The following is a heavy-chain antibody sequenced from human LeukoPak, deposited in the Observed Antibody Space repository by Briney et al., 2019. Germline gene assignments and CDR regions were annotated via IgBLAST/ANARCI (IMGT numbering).Heavy chain of an antibody. CDR2: INRSGYT. Sequence: KTSETLSLTCGGFGGSFSNYCWSWIRQPPGKGLEWIAEINRSGYTYYNPSLRSRVSVSADTSTNQFSLKATSLTAADTAVYYCARSGLTTVSYLDWGQGTLVTVSS. CDR1: GGSFSNYC. D-gene: IGHD4-11*01. J-gene: IGHJ4*02. V-gene: IGHV4-34*01. CDR3: ARSGLTTVSYLD.